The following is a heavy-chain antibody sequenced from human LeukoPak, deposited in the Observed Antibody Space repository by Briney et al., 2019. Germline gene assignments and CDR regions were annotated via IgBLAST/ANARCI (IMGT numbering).Heavy chain of an antibody. Sequence: GGSLTLSCAASGFTFSRSAVHWVRQASGTGLEWVGRIRSKANNYATAYAASVKGRFTISRDDSKNTAYLQMNSLKTEGTAVYYCTKHPSDDGGAIDYWGQGTLVTVS. CDR2: IRSKANNYAT. CDR1: GFTFSRSA. D-gene: IGHD4-23*01. CDR3: TKHPSDDGGAIDY. J-gene: IGHJ4*02. V-gene: IGHV3-73*01.